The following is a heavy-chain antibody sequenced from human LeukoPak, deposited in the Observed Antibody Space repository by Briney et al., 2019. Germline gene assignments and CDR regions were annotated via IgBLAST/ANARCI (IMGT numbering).Heavy chain of an antibody. V-gene: IGHV3-30*04. Sequence: PGGPVRLSCAASVFNFSSYAMLWLRQAPGKGREWVAVISYDGSNKYYADSVKGGFTISSDNSKNTLYLQMTSLRAEDTAVYYCASEIIFGSFDYWGQGTLVTVSS. CDR2: ISYDGSNK. J-gene: IGHJ4*02. CDR3: ASEIIFGSFDY. D-gene: IGHD3-3*01. CDR1: VFNFSSYA.